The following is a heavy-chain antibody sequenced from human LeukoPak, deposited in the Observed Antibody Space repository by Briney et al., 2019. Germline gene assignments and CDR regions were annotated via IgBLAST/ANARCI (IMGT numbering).Heavy chain of an antibody. CDR3: ARGFSSSPWSYFDY. J-gene: IGHJ4*02. D-gene: IGHD6-6*01. CDR1: GYSISSGYY. V-gene: IGHV4-38-2*02. CDR2: IYHSGST. Sequence: PSETLSLTCTVSGYSISSGYYWGWIRQPPGKGLEWIGSIYHSGSTYYNPSLKSRVTISVDTSKNQFSLKLSSVTAADTAVYYCARGFSSSPWSYFDYWGQGTLVTVSS.